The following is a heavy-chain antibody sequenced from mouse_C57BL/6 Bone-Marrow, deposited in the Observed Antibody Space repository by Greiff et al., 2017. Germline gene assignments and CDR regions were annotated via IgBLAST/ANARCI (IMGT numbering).Heavy chain of an antibody. J-gene: IGHJ4*01. CDR3: ARFYYEDYYAMDY. D-gene: IGHD1-1*01. V-gene: IGHV1-18*01. CDR2: IKPNKGGT. CDR1: GYTFTDYN. Sequence: VPLQQSGPELVKPWASVKIPCKASGYTFTDYNMDWVKQSHGKSHEWIGDIKPNKGGTIYNQKFMGKATLTVDKSSSTAYMELRSLTSEDTAVYYCARFYYEDYYAMDYWGQGTSVTVSS.